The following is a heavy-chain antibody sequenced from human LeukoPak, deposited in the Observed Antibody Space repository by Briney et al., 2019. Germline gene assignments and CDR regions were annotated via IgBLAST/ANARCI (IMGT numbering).Heavy chain of an antibody. CDR2: IYYTGSN. D-gene: IGHD3-10*01. CDR3: ARLKSVYYGSGSHHYNWFDP. CDR1: GGSISNSGYY. J-gene: IGHJ5*02. Sequence: PSETLSLTCTVSGGSISNSGYYWAWIRQPPGKGLECIGIIYYTGSNYHNPSLKSRLTISIDKSKNQFFLKLSSVTAADTAVYYCARLKSVYYGSGSHHYNWFDPWGQGTLVTVSS. V-gene: IGHV4-39*01.